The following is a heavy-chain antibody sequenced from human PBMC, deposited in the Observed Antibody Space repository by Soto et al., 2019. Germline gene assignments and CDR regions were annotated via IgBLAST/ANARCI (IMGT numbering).Heavy chain of an antibody. CDR2: IYSGGST. Sequence: SWGSLRLSCAASGFTVSSNYMSCFRQSPGKGLEWVSVIYSGGSTYYADSVKGRFTISRDSSENTLYLQMNSLRAEDTAVYYCASRGRHYYDSSGYYFPFDYWGQGTLVTVSS. D-gene: IGHD3-22*01. V-gene: IGHV3-53*01. CDR1: GFTVSSNY. J-gene: IGHJ4*02. CDR3: ASRGRHYYDSSGYYFPFDY.